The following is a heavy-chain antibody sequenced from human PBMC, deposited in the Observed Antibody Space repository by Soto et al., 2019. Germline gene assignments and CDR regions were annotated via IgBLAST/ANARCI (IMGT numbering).Heavy chain of an antibody. CDR3: ARRSAGTIFDY. V-gene: IGHV4-39*01. D-gene: IGHD1-26*01. J-gene: IGHJ4*02. CDR2: IYYSGIT. CDR1: GGSISSSSYS. Sequence: QLQLQESGPGLVKPSETLSLTCTVSGGSISSSSYSWGWIRQPPGMGLEGIGNIYYSGITYYNPSLKSRVTISVDTSKNQFSLQLSSVTAADTAVYYWARRSAGTIFDYWGQGTLVTVSS.